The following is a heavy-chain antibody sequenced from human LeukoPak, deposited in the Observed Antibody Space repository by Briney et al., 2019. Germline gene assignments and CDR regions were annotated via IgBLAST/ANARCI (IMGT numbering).Heavy chain of an antibody. Sequence: GGSLRLSREVSGFTVSNNYMNWVRQAPGKGLEWVSVTYSDGTTYYADSVKGRFTISRDNSKNTLYLQMNSLRDEDTAVYYCARASYDILTGYQYYFDYWGQGTLVTVSS. V-gene: IGHV3-66*01. CDR2: TYSDGTT. D-gene: IGHD3-9*01. J-gene: IGHJ4*02. CDR1: GFTVSNNY. CDR3: ARASYDILTGYQYYFDY.